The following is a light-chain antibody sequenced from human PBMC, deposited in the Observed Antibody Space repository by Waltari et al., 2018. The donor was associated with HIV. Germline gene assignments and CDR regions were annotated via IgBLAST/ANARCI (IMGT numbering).Light chain of an antibody. J-gene: IGKJ4*01. CDR1: QDISNY. V-gene: IGKV1-33*01. Sequence: DIQMTQSPSSLSASVGDRVTITCRASQDISNYLNWFQQRPGKAPNLLTFDASNLHTGVSSRFSGRGSGRDFSLTITNLQPDDSATYFCQQYDNFPLTFGGGTKVQIK. CDR2: DAS. CDR3: QQYDNFPLT.